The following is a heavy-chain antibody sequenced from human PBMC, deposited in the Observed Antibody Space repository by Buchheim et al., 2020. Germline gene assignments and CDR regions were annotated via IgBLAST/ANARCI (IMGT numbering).Heavy chain of an antibody. J-gene: IGHJ6*03. V-gene: IGHV4-34*01. CDR2: MNHSGRS. CDR1: GGSFSGYF. D-gene: IGHD3-3*01. CDR3: ARGRFLEWLSTRRNHYMDV. Sequence: QVQLQQWGAGVLKPSETVSLTCAVYGGSFSGYFWTWTRQTPGKGLEGIGEMNHSGRSNYNPSPKGRLTISVDTSKNQFSLKLRSVTAADTGLYDCARGRFLEWLSTRRNHYMDVWGKGTT.